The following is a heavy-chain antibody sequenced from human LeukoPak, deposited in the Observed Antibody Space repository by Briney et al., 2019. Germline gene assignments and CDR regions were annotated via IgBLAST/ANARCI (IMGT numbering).Heavy chain of an antibody. V-gene: IGHV3-66*01. CDR3: ARGSESLLWFGRYDY. J-gene: IGHJ4*02. CDR1: GFTVSSNY. CDR2: IYSGGST. D-gene: IGHD3-10*01. Sequence: GGSLRLSCAASGFTVSSNYMSWVRQAPGKGLEWVSVIYSGGSTYYADSVKGRFTISRDNSKNTLYLQMNSLRAEDTAVYYCARGSESLLWFGRYDYWGQGTLVTVSS.